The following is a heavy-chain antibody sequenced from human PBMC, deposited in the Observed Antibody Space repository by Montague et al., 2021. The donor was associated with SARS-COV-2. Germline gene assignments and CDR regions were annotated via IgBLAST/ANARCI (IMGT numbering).Heavy chain of an antibody. D-gene: IGHD6-19*01. CDR2: IYFSGST. CDR3: ARDSPGWVGRAFDV. J-gene: IGHJ3*01. Sequence: TLSLTCTVYGGSITATDYYWSWVRQVPGKGLEWIGDIYFSGSTHYNPTLASRLTMSVDTSKYQFSLSVTSVTDADTAVYFCARDSPGWVGRAFDVWGHGTLVTVS. CDR1: GGSITATDYY. V-gene: IGHV4-31*03.